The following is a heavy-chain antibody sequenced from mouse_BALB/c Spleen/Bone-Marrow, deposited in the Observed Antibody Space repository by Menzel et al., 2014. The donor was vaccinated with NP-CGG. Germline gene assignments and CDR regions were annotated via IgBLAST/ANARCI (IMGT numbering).Heavy chain of an antibody. CDR1: GYTFTDYE. CDR3: TREVLRGAGFAY. Sequence: QVQLQQSGAELVRPGASVKLSCKALGYTFTDYEMHWVKQTPVHGLEWIGTIHPGSGGAAYNQKFKGKATLTADTSSSTAYMELSCLTSEDSALSFCTREVLRGAGFAYCGQGTLVSLSA. D-gene: IGHD2-4*01. J-gene: IGHJ3*01. V-gene: IGHV1-15*01. CDR2: IHPGSGGA.